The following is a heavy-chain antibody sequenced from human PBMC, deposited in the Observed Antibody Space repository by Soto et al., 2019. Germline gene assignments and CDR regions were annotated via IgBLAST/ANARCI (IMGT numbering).Heavy chain of an antibody. CDR2: ISSSSSTI. J-gene: IGHJ5*02. CDR3: ARDHGSPYSSSWYL. CDR1: GFTFSNYC. D-gene: IGHD6-13*01. Sequence: PGGSLRLSCEASGFTFSNYCINWVRQAPGKGLEWVSHISSSSSTIYYADSVKGRFTISRDNAKNTLYLQMNSLRAEDTAVYYCARDHGSPYSSSWYLWGQGTLVTVSS. V-gene: IGHV3-48*04.